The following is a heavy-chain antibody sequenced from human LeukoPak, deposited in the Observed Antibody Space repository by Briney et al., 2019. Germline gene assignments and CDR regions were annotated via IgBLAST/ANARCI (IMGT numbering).Heavy chain of an antibody. CDR3: AKDRAGEYQLLTYYYYGMDV. CDR1: GFTFSSYA. Sequence: PGGSLRLSCAASGFTFSSYAMSWVRQAPGKGLEWVSAISGSGGSTYYADSVKGRFTISRDNSKNTLYLQMNSLRAEDSAVYFCAKDRAGEYQLLTYYYYGMDVWGQGTTVTVSS. D-gene: IGHD2-2*01. J-gene: IGHJ6*02. CDR2: ISGSGGST. V-gene: IGHV3-23*01.